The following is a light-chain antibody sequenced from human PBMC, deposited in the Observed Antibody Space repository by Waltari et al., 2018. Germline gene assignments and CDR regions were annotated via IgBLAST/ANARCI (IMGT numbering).Light chain of an antibody. J-gene: IGKJ4*01. CDR1: QRRRRW. CDR2: KAA. CDR3: QQYNSYSLLT. Sequence: IPLPQSPSPLSASVGARVPLPCRARQRRRRWLAGDQQKPGKAPKRRSEKAARGESGGPARGSGRGAGTEGTLTSSSRQPDEVATYYCQQYNSYSLLTFGGGTKVEIK. V-gene: IGKV1-5*03.